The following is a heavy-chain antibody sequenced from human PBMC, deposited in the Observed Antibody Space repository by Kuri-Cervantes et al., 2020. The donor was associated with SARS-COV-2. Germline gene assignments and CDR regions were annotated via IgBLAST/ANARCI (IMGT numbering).Heavy chain of an antibody. V-gene: IGHV3-23*01. Sequence: LSLTCAASGFTFSSYAMSWVRQAPGKGLEWVSAIDGSSGDTYYADSVKGRCTISRDNSKNTLYLQMNSLRAEDTAVYYCAKVDSSSSYCYYYGMDVWGQGTTVTVSS. D-gene: IGHD6-6*01. CDR2: IDGSSGDT. CDR1: GFTFSSYA. J-gene: IGHJ6*02. CDR3: AKVDSSSSYCYYYGMDV.